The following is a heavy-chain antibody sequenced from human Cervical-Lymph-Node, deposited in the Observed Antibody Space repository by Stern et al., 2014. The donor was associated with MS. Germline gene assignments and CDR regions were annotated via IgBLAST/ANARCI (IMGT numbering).Heavy chain of an antibody. D-gene: IGHD3-16*01. CDR3: ARGGGDNWFDP. V-gene: IGHV1-69*06. CDR1: GG. J-gene: IGHJ5*02. Sequence: QVQLGQSGAEVKKPGSSVKVSCKASGGISWVRQAPGQGLEWMGGGIPFVGTSKYAQKFQGRVTITADKATNTAYLELNSLRVDDTAVYYCARGGGDNWFDPWGQGTLVTVSS. CDR2: GIPFVGTS.